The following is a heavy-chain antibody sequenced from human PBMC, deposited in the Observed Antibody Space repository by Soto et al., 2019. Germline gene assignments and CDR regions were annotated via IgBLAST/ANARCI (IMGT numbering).Heavy chain of an antibody. CDR2: INHSGST. CDR3: ASNYYDSSGYYYRWFDP. V-gene: IGHV4-34*01. D-gene: IGHD3-22*01. Sequence: SETLSLTCAVYGGSFSGYYWSWIRQPPGKGLEWIGEINHSGSTNYNPSLKSRVTISVDTSKSQFSLKLSSVTAADTAVYYCASNYYDSSGYYYRWFDPWGQGTLVTVSS. CDR1: GGSFSGYY. J-gene: IGHJ5*02.